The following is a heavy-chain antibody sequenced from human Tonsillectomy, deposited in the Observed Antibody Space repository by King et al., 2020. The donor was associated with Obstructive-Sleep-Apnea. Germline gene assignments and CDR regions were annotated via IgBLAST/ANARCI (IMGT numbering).Heavy chain of an antibody. Sequence: VQLVESGGGLVKPGGSLRLSCAASGFTFSNAWLSWVRQAPGKGLEWVGRIKSKTDGGTKDYASPVKGRLIILRDGSKNTLYLQMNSLKTEDTAVYYCTTDGCSSTSCYDNWFDPWGQGTLVTVSS. J-gene: IGHJ5*02. CDR1: GFTFSNAW. CDR2: IKSKTDGGTK. CDR3: TTDGCSSTSCYDNWFDP. V-gene: IGHV3-15*01. D-gene: IGHD2-2*01.